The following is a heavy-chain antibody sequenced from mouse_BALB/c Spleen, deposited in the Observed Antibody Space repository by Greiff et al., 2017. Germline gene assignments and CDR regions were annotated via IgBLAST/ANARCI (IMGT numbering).Heavy chain of an antibody. V-gene: IGHV1S81*02. CDR1: GYTFTSYW. CDR3: ARRYYGYAMDY. J-gene: IGHJ4*01. Sequence: VQLQQPGAELVKPGASVKLSCKASGYTFTSYWMHWVKQRPGQGLEWIGEINPSNGRTNYNEKFKSKATLTVDKSSSTAYMQLSSLTSEDSAVYYCARRYYGYAMDYWGQGTSVTVSS. CDR2: INPSNGRT. D-gene: IGHD1-1*01.